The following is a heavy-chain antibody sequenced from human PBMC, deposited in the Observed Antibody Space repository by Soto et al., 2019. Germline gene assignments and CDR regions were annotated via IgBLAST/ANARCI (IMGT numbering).Heavy chain of an antibody. CDR3: ARAYSDHLWGSYRFDY. D-gene: IGHD3-16*02. V-gene: IGHV3-7*01. J-gene: IGHJ4*02. Sequence: EVQLVESGGGLVQPGGSLRVSCAASGFTFSRFWLSWVRQAPGKGLEWVANIKEDGNVKYYVDSVRGRFNIARDNAKNSLYLQMDSLRAEDTAVYYCARAYSDHLWGSYRFDYWGQGTLVTVSS. CDR2: IKEDGNVK. CDR1: GFTFSRFW.